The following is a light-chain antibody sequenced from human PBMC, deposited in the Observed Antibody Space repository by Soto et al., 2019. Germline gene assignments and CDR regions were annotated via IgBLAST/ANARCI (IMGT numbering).Light chain of an antibody. Sequence: QSALTQPASVSGSPGQSITISCTGTSSDVGGYNYVSWYQQHPGKAPTLMIYDVSNRPSGVSTRFSGSKSGNTASLTISGLQAEDEADYFCSSYISSTTLVFGGGTKLTVL. J-gene: IGLJ2*01. V-gene: IGLV2-14*03. CDR2: DVS. CDR3: SSYISSTTLV. CDR1: SSDVGGYNY.